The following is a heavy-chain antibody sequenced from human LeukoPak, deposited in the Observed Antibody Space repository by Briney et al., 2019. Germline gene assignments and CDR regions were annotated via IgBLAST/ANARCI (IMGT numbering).Heavy chain of an antibody. D-gene: IGHD4-23*01. CDR2: TSGSDSWT. CDR3: AREDAVEGGYLDY. Sequence: GGSLRLSCAASGFTFSSYAMGWVRQAPGKGLEWVSATSGSDSWTYHADSVKGRFTISRDTSKNTLYLQMDSLRAEDTAVYYCAREDAVEGGYLDYWGQGTLVTVSS. J-gene: IGHJ4*02. V-gene: IGHV3-23*01. CDR1: GFTFSSYA.